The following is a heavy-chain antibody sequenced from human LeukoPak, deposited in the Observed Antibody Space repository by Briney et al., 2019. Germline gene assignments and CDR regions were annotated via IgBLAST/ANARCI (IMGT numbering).Heavy chain of an antibody. D-gene: IGHD1-26*01. Sequence: SETLSLTCTVSGGSISSGDYYWSWIRQPPGKGLEWIGYIYYSGSTYYNPSLKSRVTISVDTSKNQFSLKLSSVTAADTAVYYCASRSGSYYFDYWGQGTLVTVSS. V-gene: IGHV4-30-4*01. CDR2: IYYSGST. J-gene: IGHJ4*02. CDR3: ASRSGSYYFDY. CDR1: GGSISSGDYY.